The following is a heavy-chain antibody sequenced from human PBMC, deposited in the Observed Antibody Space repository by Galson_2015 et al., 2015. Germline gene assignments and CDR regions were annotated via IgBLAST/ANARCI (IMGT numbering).Heavy chain of an antibody. V-gene: IGHV1-69*13. CDR1: GGTFSSYA. CDR3: ARALATVTTGWYFDL. J-gene: IGHJ2*01. D-gene: IGHD4-11*01. Sequence: SVKVSCKASGGTFSSYAISWVRQAPGQGLEWMGGIIPIFGTANYAQKFQGRVTITADESTSTAYMELSSLRSEDTAVYYCARALATVTTGWYFDLWGRGTLVTVSS. CDR2: IIPIFGTA.